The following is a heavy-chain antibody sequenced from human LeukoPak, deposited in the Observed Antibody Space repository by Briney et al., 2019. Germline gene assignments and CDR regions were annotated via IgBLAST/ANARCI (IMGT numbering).Heavy chain of an antibody. J-gene: IGHJ4*02. Sequence: GGSLRLSCAASGFTFSSHAMSWVRQAPGKGLEWVSAISGSGGSTYYADSVKGRFTISRDNSKNTLYLQMNSLRAEDTAVYHCAKEFLPPWYIIAGAGGDDYWGQGTLVTVSS. CDR3: AKEFLPPWYIIAGAGGDDY. CDR1: GFTFSSHA. D-gene: IGHD6-19*01. CDR2: ISGSGGST. V-gene: IGHV3-23*01.